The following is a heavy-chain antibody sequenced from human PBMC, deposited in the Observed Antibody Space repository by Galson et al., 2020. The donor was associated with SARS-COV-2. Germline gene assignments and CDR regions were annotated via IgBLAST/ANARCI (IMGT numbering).Heavy chain of an antibody. CDR1: GYTFSDYY. CDR3: ARTIYYNSLNNVDV. V-gene: IGHV1-2*02. D-gene: IGHD3-10*01. CDR2: INPKSGGT. Sequence: GASVKVSCKASGYTFSDYYVHWVRQAPGQGLEWMGWINPKSGGTHYAQNFEGRVTMTRDTSINTAYMELSRLRSDDTAVYYCARTIYYNSLNNVDVWGQGTTVTVSS. J-gene: IGHJ6*02.